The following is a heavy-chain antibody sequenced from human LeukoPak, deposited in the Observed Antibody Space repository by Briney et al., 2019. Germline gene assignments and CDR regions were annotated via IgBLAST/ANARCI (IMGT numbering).Heavy chain of an antibody. Sequence: PSETLSLPCIVSGGSNTHNYRNWIRQPPGKGLQWIGYIYSSGSTNYNPSLESRVTISVDTSKNQFSLRLISVTAADTAVYYCARVYNWNYYHYMDVWGKGTTVTVSS. J-gene: IGHJ6*03. CDR1: GGSNTHNY. V-gene: IGHV4-59*01. D-gene: IGHD1-1*01. CDR3: ARVYNWNYYHYMDV. CDR2: IYSSGST.